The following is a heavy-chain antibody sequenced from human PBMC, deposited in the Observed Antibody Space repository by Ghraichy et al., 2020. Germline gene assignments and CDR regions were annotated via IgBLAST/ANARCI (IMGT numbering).Heavy chain of an antibody. V-gene: IGHV1-2*02. CDR2: VNPYIHYT. CDR3: ARQVGVDGLNWDY. J-gene: IGHJ4*02. CDR1: GYTFTEYY. D-gene: IGHD1-26*01. Sequence: ASVKVSCKTSGYTFTEYYVHWVRQAPGQGLEWMGWVNPYIHYTDYKQRFQGRITMTADTSINTAYMELRGLTSDDTAVYYCARQVGVDGLNWDYWGQGTRVTVSS.